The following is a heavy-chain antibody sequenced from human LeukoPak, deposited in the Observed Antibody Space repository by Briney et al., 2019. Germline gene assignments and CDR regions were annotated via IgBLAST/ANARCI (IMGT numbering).Heavy chain of an antibody. V-gene: IGHV1-2*02. J-gene: IGHJ3*02. D-gene: IGHD3-10*01. CDR1: GYTFTGYY. CDR2: INPNSDGT. Sequence: ASVKVSCKASGYTFTGYYMHWVRQAPGQGLEWMGWINPNSDGTNYAQKFQGRVTMTRDTSISTAYMELSRLRSDDTAVYYCARERGVDAFDIWGQGTMVTVSS. CDR3: ARERGVDAFDI.